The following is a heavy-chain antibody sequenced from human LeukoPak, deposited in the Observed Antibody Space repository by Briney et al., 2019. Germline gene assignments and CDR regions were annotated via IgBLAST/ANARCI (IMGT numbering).Heavy chain of an antibody. D-gene: IGHD4-17*01. V-gene: IGHV3-30-3*01. CDR2: ISYDGSNK. Sequence: GRSLRLSCAASGFTFSSYAMHWVRQAPGKGLEWVAVISYDGSNKYYADSVKGRFTISRDNSKNTLYLQMNSLRAEDTAVYYCAREPYGDYGGNAFDIWGQGTMVTVSS. J-gene: IGHJ3*02. CDR3: AREPYGDYGGNAFDI. CDR1: GFTFSSYA.